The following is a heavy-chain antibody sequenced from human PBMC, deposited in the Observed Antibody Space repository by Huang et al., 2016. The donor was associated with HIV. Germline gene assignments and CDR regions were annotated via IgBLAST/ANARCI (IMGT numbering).Heavy chain of an antibody. CDR3: VRGHSYELGFFFEH. V-gene: IGHV3-30*02. D-gene: IGHD3-16*01. Sequence: QVKVVESGGGVVQPGGSLRLSCAPSKFTFNNHDMHWVRQAPGKGLEWVAFIRSDGSLKYYGDSVKGRFTISLDNSRNTVYLQMTDLRADDTSVFYCVRGHSYELGFFFEHWGQGTLVTVSS. CDR1: KFTFNNHD. J-gene: IGHJ4*02. CDR2: IRSDGSLK.